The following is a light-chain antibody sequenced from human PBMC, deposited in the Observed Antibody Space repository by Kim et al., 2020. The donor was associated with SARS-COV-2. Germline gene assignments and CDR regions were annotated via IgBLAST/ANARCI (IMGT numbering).Light chain of an antibody. Sequence: QPVLTQPPSASGTLGQRVTLPCSVSSSNSGSNYVYWYQRLPGTAPKVLFYRTAQRPSWVPDRFSDSTSGISASLAISGLRSEVEADYYCAACVERLRVTLVFGGGTQLTVL. V-gene: IGLV1-47*01. CDR3: AACVERLRVTLV. J-gene: IGLJ3*02. CDR2: RTA. CDR1: SSNSGSNY.